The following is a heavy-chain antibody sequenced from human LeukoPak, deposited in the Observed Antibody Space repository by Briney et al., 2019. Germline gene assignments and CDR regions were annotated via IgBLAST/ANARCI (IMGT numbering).Heavy chain of an antibody. CDR1: GGTFSSYA. D-gene: IGHD2-2*01. CDR3: ARSYCSSTSCYYYFDY. CDR2: IIPIFGTA. J-gene: IGHJ4*02. V-gene: IGHV1-69*05. Sequence: SVKVSCKASGGTFSSYAISWVRQAPGQGIEWMGGIIPIFGTANYAQKFQGRVTITTDESTSTAYMELSSLRSEDTAVYYCARSYCSSTSCYYYFDYWGQGTLVTVSS.